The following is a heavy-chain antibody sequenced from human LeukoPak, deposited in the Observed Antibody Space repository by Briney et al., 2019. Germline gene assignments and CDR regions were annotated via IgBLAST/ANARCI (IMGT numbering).Heavy chain of an antibody. CDR2: INHTGTT. Sequence: SETLSLTCTVSGASISGDYWTWIRQSPGKGLEWIGEINHTGTTNYNPSLKSRFTISVDTSKNQFSLKLTSVTAADTAVYYCARGAADRNNYYYYIDVWGKGTTVTVSS. V-gene: IGHV4-34*01. CDR1: GASISGDY. J-gene: IGHJ6*03. CDR3: ARGAADRNNYYYYIDV. D-gene: IGHD1/OR15-1a*01.